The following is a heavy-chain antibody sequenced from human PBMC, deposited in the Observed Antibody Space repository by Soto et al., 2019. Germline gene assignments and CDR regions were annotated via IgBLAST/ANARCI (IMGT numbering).Heavy chain of an antibody. CDR1: GGSFSGYY. CDR2: INHSGST. D-gene: IGHD3-10*01. V-gene: IGHV4-34*01. J-gene: IGHJ5*02. CDR3: ARGFPTYYYGSGSPGWFDP. Sequence: SETLSLTCAVYGGSFSGYYWSWIRQPPGKGLEWIGEINHSGSTNYNPSLKSRVTISVDTSKNQFSLKLSSVTAADTAVYYCARGFPTYYYGSGSPGWFDPWGRGTLVTVSS.